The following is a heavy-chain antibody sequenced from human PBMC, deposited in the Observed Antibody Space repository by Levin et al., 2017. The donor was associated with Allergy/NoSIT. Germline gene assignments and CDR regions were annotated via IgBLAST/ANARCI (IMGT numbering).Heavy chain of an antibody. D-gene: IGHD6-19*01. CDR1: GFTFSSYA. V-gene: IGHV3-23*01. CDR2: ISGSGGST. Sequence: GESLKISCAASGFTFSSYAMSWVRQAPGKGLEWVSSISGSGGSTYYADSVKGRFTVSRDNFNNTLYLQMNSLRAEDTAVYYCGKMRGDSSGWRFDYWGQGTLVTVSS. CDR3: GKMRGDSSGWRFDY. J-gene: IGHJ4*02.